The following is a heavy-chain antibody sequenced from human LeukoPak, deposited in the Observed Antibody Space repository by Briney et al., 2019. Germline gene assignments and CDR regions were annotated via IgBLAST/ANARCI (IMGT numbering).Heavy chain of an antibody. V-gene: IGHV4-30-4*08. CDR2: IYYSGST. CDR3: ARLLMVRGVIPDY. CDR1: GGSISSGDYY. D-gene: IGHD3-10*01. Sequence: SETLSLTCTVSGGSISSGDYYWSWIRQPPGKGLEWIGYIYYSGSTYYNPSLKSRVTISVDTSKNQFSLKLSSVTAADTAVYYCARLLMVRGVIPDYWGQGTLVTVSS. J-gene: IGHJ4*02.